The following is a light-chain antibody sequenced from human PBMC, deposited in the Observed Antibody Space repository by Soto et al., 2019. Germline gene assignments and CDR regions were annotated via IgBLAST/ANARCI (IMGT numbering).Light chain of an antibody. CDR1: QSISNP. J-gene: IGKJ1*01. Sequence: DIQMTQSPSSLSASVEDRVIITCRASQSISNPLNWYQQKPGKAPKLLIFAASSLQSGVPSRFSGSRAGPDFTLTISSLQPEDFATYYCQQSYSSPPTFGQGNKVEIK. CDR2: AAS. V-gene: IGKV1-39*01. CDR3: QQSYSSPPT.